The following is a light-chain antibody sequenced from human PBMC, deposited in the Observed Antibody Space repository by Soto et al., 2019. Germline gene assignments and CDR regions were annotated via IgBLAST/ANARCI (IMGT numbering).Light chain of an antibody. CDR2: VAS. CDR1: QSVASNY. CDR3: QHYGNSPWT. J-gene: IGKJ1*01. Sequence: EIVLTQSPGTPSLSPGERATLSCRASQSVASNYLAWYQQKPGQAPRLLMYVASRRAAGIPDRFSGSGSGTDFTLTISRLEPEDFAVYYCQHYGNSPWTFGQGTKVEIK. V-gene: IGKV3-20*01.